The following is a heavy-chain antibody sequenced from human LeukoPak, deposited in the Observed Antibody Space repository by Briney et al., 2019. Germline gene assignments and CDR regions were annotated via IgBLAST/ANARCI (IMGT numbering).Heavy chain of an antibody. J-gene: IGHJ4*02. D-gene: IGHD3-22*01. Sequence: SETLSLTCTVSGYSISSGYYWGWIRQPPGKGLEWIGRIYTSGSTNYNPSLKSRVTISVDTSKNQFSLKLSSVTAADTAVYYCARVEMRATDSSGYYQYYFDYWGQGTLVTVSS. CDR1: GYSISSGYY. CDR2: IYTSGST. V-gene: IGHV4-38-2*02. CDR3: ARVEMRATDSSGYYQYYFDY.